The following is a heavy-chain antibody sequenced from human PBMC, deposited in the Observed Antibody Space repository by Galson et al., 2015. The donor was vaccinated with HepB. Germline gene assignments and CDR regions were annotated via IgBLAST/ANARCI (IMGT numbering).Heavy chain of an antibody. CDR2: IRYDGSNK. V-gene: IGHV3-30*02. CDR3: AKVSRAWELNDAFDI. J-gene: IGHJ3*02. CDR1: GFTFSSYG. D-gene: IGHD1-26*01. Sequence: SLRLSCAASGFTFSSYGMHWVRQAPGKGLEWVAFIRYDGSNKYYADSVKGRFTISRDNSKNTLYLRMNSLRAEDTAVYYCAKVSRAWELNDAFDIWGQGTMVTVSS.